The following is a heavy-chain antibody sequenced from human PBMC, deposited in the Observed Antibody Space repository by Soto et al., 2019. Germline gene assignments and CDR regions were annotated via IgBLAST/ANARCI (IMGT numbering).Heavy chain of an antibody. Sequence: QVQLVQSGAEVREPGASVKVSCKASGYTFAIHIMHWVRQAPGQSLEWMGWVNGGNGNTKYSQKFQDRVTITRDTSATTVYMVLSRLTSEDKAVYFCARDSGVVGPSGDLDYWGQGTLVTVSS. J-gene: IGHJ4*02. CDR1: GYTFAIHI. CDR3: ARDSGVVGPSGDLDY. D-gene: IGHD1-26*01. CDR2: VNGGNGNT. V-gene: IGHV1-3*01.